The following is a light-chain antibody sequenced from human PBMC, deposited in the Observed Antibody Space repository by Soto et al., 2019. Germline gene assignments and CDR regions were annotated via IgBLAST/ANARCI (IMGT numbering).Light chain of an antibody. CDR2: DAS. CDR3: QQYDNLPLT. CDR1: QDISKY. V-gene: IGKV1-33*01. Sequence: DIQMTQSPSSLSASVGDRVTISCQASQDISKYLNWYQQKPGKAPKFLIYDASNLETGVPSSFSGSGSGTDFTFTISSLQPEDIATYDCQQYDNLPLTFGGGTKVDIK. J-gene: IGKJ4*01.